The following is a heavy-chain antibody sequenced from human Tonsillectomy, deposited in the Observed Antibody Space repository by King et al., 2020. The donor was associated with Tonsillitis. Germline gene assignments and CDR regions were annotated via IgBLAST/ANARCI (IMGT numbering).Heavy chain of an antibody. CDR3: ARVLDDILTGQEYGVDV. J-gene: IGHJ6*02. CDR1: GGSISSYY. V-gene: IGHV4-59*01. CDR2: IYYTGST. D-gene: IGHD3-9*01. Sequence: QLQESGPGLVKPSETLSLTCSVSGGSISSYYWSWIRQPPGKGLEWIGYIYYTGSTNYTPSLKSRVTMSIDTSKKHFSLRLSSVTAADTAVYYCARVLDDILTGQEYGVDVWGQGTTVTVSS.